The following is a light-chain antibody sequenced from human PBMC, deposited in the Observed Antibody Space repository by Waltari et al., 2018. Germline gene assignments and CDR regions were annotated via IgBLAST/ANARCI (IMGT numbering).Light chain of an antibody. V-gene: IGKV3-11*01. J-gene: IGKJ2*01. CDR3: QQRSNWREYT. Sequence: EIVLTQSPATLSLSPGERATLSCRASQSVSSYLAWYQQKPGQAPRRLIYDASNRATGIPARFSGSGSGTDFTLTISSLEPEDFADYYCQQRSNWREYTFGQGTKLEIK. CDR2: DAS. CDR1: QSVSSY.